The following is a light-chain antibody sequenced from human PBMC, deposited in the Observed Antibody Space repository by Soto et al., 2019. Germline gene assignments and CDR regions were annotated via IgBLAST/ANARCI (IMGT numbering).Light chain of an antibody. CDR3: SSYTDSNSFYV. CDR1: SSDVGGHDY. V-gene: IGLV2-14*01. CDR2: EVS. Sequence: QSALTQPASVSGSPGQSITISCNGTSSDVGGHDYVSWYQQHPGKAPKLTIFEVSNRPSGVPNRFSGSKSGNTASLTISGLQAEDEADYYCSSYTDSNSFYVFGSGTKLTVL. J-gene: IGLJ1*01.